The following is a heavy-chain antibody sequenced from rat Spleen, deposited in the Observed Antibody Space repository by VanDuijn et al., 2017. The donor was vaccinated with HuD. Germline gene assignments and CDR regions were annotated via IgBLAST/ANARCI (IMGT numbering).Heavy chain of an antibody. CDR3: TRGSAFAY. V-gene: IGHV5-20*01. J-gene: IGHJ3*01. Sequence: EVQLVESDGGLVQPGRSLNLSCAASGFTFSDFYMAWVRQAPMKGLEWVASINPGGYNTYYRDSVKGRFTISRDNAKSSLYLQMDSLRSEDTATYYCTRGSAFAYWGQGTLVTVSS. CDR1: GFTFSDFY. D-gene: IGHD1-11*01. CDR2: INPGGYNT.